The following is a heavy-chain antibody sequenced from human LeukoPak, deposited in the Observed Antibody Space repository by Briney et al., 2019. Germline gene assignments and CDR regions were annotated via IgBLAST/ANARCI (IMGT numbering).Heavy chain of an antibody. CDR1: GFTFSRSD. CDR2: IGTAGDT. D-gene: IGHD3-10*01. J-gene: IGHJ4*02. Sequence: GGSLRLSCAASGFTFSRSDMHWVRQVTGKGLEWVSGIGTAGDTFYPDSVKGRFTISRENGKNSLYLQMNSLRVGDTAVYYCARTRITPGVRGLQMRYFDYWGQGTLVTVSS. CDR3: ARTRITPGVRGLQMRYFDY. V-gene: IGHV3-13*01.